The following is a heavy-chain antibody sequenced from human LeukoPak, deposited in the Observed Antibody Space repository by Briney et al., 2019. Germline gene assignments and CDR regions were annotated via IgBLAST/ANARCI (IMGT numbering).Heavy chain of an antibody. Sequence: GASVKVCCKASGYTFTAYYMHWVRQAPGQGLEWMGWINPNSGGTNYAQKFQGRVTMTRDTSISTAYMELSRLRFDDTAVYYCARINSSRWNDFWGQGTLVTVSS. CDR2: INPNSGGT. J-gene: IGHJ4*02. CDR3: ARINSSRWNDF. D-gene: IGHD6-13*01. CDR1: GYTFTAYY. V-gene: IGHV1-2*02.